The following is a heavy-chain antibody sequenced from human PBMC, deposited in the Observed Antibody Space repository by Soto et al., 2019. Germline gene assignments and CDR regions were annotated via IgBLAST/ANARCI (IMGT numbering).Heavy chain of an antibody. V-gene: IGHV4-39*01. CDR1: GGSISSSYY. Sequence: SSETLSLTCIVSGGSISSSYYWDWIRQPPGKGLEWIGSIYYSGTTYYSPSLKSRVTISVDTSKNQFSLKLSSVTAADTAVYYCARHLPHYYDSSGLWDGTDVCDKETTAT. CDR2: IYYSGTT. J-gene: IGHJ6*04. D-gene: IGHD3-22*01. CDR3: ARHLPHYYDSSGLWDGTDV.